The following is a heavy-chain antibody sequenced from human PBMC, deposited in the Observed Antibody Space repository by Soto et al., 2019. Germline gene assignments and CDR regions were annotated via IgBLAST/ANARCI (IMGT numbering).Heavy chain of an antibody. J-gene: IGHJ4*02. CDR1: GFTFSDYW. CDR2: MSPDGRKR. CDR3: SRDPLAFHIGGH. Sequence: EVQLVESGGGLVQPGGSLRLSCAASGFTFSDYWLSWVRQSPVKGLEWVANMSPDGRKRYYLDSLKGRFTISRDNAKNSLYLQMTRLSAEDTAVYFCSRDPLAFHIGGHWGQGTLVTVSS. D-gene: IGHD3-3*02. V-gene: IGHV3-7*01.